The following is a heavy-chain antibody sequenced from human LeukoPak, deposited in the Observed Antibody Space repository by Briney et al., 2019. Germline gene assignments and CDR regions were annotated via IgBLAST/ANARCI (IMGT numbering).Heavy chain of an antibody. CDR2: IYPGDSDI. CDR1: GYSFTSYW. CDR3: GEHRNRWLKPDYFDY. J-gene: IGHJ4*02. D-gene: IGHD5-12*01. V-gene: IGHV5-51*01. Sequence: HGESLKISCKGSGYSFTSYWIGWVRQMPGKGLEWMGIIYPGDSDIRYSPSFQGQVTISAGKSISTAYLQWSSLKASDTAMYYCGEHRNRWLKPDYFDYWGPGTLVTVSS.